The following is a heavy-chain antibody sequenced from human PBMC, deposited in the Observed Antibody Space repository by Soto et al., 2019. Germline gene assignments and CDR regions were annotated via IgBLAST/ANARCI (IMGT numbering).Heavy chain of an antibody. V-gene: IGHV3-30*18. Sequence: QVQLVESGGGVVQPGRSLRLSCAASGFTFSSYGMHWVRQAPGKGLEWVAVISYDGSNKYYADSVKGRFTISRDNSKNTLYLQMNSLRAEDTAVYYCAKDLRVTTDYYYYGMDVWGQGTTVTVSS. D-gene: IGHD4-17*01. CDR2: ISYDGSNK. J-gene: IGHJ6*02. CDR1: GFTFSSYG. CDR3: AKDLRVTTDYYYYGMDV.